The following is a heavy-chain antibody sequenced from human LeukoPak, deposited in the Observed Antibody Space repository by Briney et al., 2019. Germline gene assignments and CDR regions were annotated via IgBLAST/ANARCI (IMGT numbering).Heavy chain of an antibody. V-gene: IGHV3-23*01. J-gene: IGHJ5*02. Sequence: PGGSLRLSCAASGFTFTRYAMHWVRQAPGKGLEWVSGISGSGSSTYCADSVKGRFTISRDNSKNTLYLQMNSLRVDDTAVYYCAKVASTETTLNWFDPWGQGTLVTVSS. CDR3: AKVASTETTLNWFDP. D-gene: IGHD4-11*01. CDR1: GFTFTRYA. CDR2: ISGSGSST.